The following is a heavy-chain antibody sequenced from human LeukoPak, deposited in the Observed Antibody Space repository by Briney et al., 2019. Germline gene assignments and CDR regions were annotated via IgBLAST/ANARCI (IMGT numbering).Heavy chain of an antibody. Sequence: ASETLSLTCAVSGGSISSSNWWTWVRQSPGKGLEWIGEIHHSGSTNYNPSLKSRVTISVDTSKKQFSLKLSSMTAADTAVYYCAREGLNMVRGVIPKEAWGWFDPWGQGTLVTVSS. D-gene: IGHD3-10*01. V-gene: IGHV4-4*02. CDR3: AREGLNMVRGVIPKEAWGWFDP. CDR2: IHHSGST. CDR1: GGSISSSNW. J-gene: IGHJ5*02.